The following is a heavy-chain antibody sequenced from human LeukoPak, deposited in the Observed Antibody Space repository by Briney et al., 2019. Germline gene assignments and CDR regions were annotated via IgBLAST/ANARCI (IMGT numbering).Heavy chain of an antibody. Sequence: GASVKVSCKASGYTFTSYYIRWVRQAPGQGLEWMGIINPSGGSTSYAQKFQGRVTMTRDTSTSTVYMELSSLRSEDTAVYYCARGLKPPWDSTDCHDWGQGTLVTVSS. J-gene: IGHJ4*02. V-gene: IGHV1-46*01. CDR1: GYTFTSYY. CDR2: INPSGGST. CDR3: ARGLKPPWDSTDCHD. D-gene: IGHD2-21*01.